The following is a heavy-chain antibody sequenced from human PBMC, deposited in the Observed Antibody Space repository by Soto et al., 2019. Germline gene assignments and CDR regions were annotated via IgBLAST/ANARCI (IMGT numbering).Heavy chain of an antibody. D-gene: IGHD1-1*01. CDR2: ISAYNGNT. CDR1: GYTFTSYG. Sequence: QVQLVQSGAEVKKPGASVKVSCKASGYTFTSYGISWVRQAPGQGLEWMGWISAYNGNTNYAQKLQGRVTMTTDTATSKAYMELRSLRSDDTAVYYCARGGRDWNLYYYYYYGMDVWGQGTTVTVSS. V-gene: IGHV1-18*04. J-gene: IGHJ6*02. CDR3: ARGGRDWNLYYYYYYGMDV.